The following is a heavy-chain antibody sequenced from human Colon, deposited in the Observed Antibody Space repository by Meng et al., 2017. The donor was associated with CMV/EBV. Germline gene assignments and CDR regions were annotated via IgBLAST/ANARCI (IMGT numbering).Heavy chain of an antibody. CDR3: VRESWYFDF. Sequence: VLLLTTGTEVKKPGASVKGSCKTSEYTFTANHLQEVRQAPGQWLEWMGWIYPQDGGTYFAQKFQDRVTLTRDTSITTAYMELSGLTSDDTAIYYCVRESWYFDFWGEGTLVTVSS. CDR1: EYTFTANH. V-gene: IGHV1-2*02. J-gene: IGHJ4*02. CDR2: IYPQDGGT. D-gene: IGHD6-13*01.